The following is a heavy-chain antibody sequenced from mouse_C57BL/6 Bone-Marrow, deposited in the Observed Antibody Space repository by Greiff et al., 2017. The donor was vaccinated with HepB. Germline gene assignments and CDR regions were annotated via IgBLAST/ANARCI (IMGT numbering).Heavy chain of an antibody. J-gene: IGHJ3*01. D-gene: IGHD3-3*01. CDR2: IFPRSGNT. Sequence: QVQLQQSGAELARPGASVKLSCKASGYTFTSYGISWVKQRTGQGLEWIGEIFPRSGNTNYNEKFKGKATLTADKSSSTAYMELRSLTSDDSAVYFCARTEGHFDWFAYWGQGTLVTVSA. CDR1: GYTFTSYG. CDR3: ARTEGHFDWFAY. V-gene: IGHV1-81*01.